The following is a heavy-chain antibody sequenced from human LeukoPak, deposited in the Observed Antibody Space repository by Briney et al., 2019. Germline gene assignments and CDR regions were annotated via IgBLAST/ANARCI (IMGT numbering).Heavy chain of an antibody. Sequence: PGGSLRLSCAAAGLTFSNYGMRWVRQAPGKRLQWVAYIRYDGRNKYSADSVKGRFTIYRDNSKSTLYLQMNSLRPEDTAVYYCAKGGSNNWSFDNWGQGTLVTVSS. CDR3: AKGGSNNWSFDN. J-gene: IGHJ4*02. CDR2: IRYDGRNK. CDR1: GLTFSNYG. V-gene: IGHV3-30*02. D-gene: IGHD1-1*01.